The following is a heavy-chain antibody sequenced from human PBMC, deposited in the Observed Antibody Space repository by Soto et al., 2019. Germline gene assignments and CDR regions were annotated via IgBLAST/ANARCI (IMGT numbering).Heavy chain of an antibody. CDR1: GYAFSIYD. Sequence: ASVNVYWKASGYAFSIYDINWGRQATGQGLEWMGWISAYNGNTNYAQKLQGRVTMTTDTSTSTAYMELRSLRSDDTAVYYCARAPRLRFLEWLSFGWFDPWGQGTLVTVSS. CDR2: ISAYNGNT. D-gene: IGHD3-3*01. V-gene: IGHV1-18*01. J-gene: IGHJ5*02. CDR3: ARAPRLRFLEWLSFGWFDP.